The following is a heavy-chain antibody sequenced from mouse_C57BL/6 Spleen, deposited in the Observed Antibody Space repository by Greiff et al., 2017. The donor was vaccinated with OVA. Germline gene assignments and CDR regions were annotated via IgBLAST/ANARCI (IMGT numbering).Heavy chain of an antibody. CDR2: INPNNGGT. CDR3: ARWSSSYYFDY. D-gene: IGHD1-1*01. J-gene: IGHJ2*01. Sequence: EVQLQQSGPELVKPGASVKISCKASGYTFTDYYMNWVKQSHGKSLEWIGDINPNNGGTSYNQKFKGKATLTVDKSSSTAYMELRSLTSEDSAVYYCARWSSSYYFDYWGQGTTLTVSS. V-gene: IGHV1-26*01. CDR1: GYTFTDYY.